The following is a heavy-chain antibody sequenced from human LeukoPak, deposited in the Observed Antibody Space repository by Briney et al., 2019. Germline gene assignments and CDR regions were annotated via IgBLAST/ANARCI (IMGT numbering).Heavy chain of an antibody. Sequence: GASVKVSCKASGYTFTNFDLNWVRQAPGQGLEWVGWINPNNGNADHAQRFQGRVTMTRDTAISTVYMELSSLTYEDSAVYYCARPASRPSNYYSMDVWGKGNPGHRLL. V-gene: IGHV1-8*01. CDR3: ARPASRPSNYYSMDV. J-gene: IGHJ6*03. CDR2: INPNNGNA. CDR1: GYTFTNFD. D-gene: IGHD6-13*01.